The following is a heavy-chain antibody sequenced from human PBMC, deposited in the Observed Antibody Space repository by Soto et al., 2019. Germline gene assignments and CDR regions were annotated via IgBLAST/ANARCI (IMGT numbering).Heavy chain of an antibody. CDR1: GASVSNGNVY. CDR3: ARESYNSLDS. D-gene: IGHD6-19*01. V-gene: IGHV4-61*01. Sequence: PSETLSLTCTVSGASVSNGNVYWSWIRQPPGKGLEWIGYVYYSGDTNYSPSLKSRVTVSVDTSKNQFSLRLSSVTAADTAFYYCARESYNSLDSWGQGTLVTVSS. J-gene: IGHJ4*02. CDR2: VYYSGDT.